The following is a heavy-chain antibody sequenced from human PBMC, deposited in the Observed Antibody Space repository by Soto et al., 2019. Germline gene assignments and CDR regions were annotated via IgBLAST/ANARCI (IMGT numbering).Heavy chain of an antibody. CDR1: GGSINTGGYY. J-gene: IGHJ5*02. D-gene: IGHD2-15*01. Sequence: LSLTCTVSGGSINTGGYYWGWIRHLPGEGLEWIGHIFYTGTAYYNPSLRSRVTVSIDTSANQFSLHMYSVTAADTAMYYCARRLDDTPETFFNWFDPWGQGILVTVSS. CDR3: ARRLDDTPETFFNWFDP. V-gene: IGHV4-31*03. CDR2: IFYTGTA.